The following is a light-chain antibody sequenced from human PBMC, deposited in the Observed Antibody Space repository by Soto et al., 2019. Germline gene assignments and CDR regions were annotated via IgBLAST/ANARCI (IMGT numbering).Light chain of an antibody. CDR1: NSDIGGYNY. Sequence: QSVLTQPASVSGSPGQSITISCTGTNSDIGGYNYVSWYQQHPGKAPKLMIYDVSNRPSGVSYRFSGSKSGNTASLTISGLQAEDEADYYCGSYTSRSTLGVFGGGTKLTVL. CDR3: GSYTSRSTLGV. CDR2: DVS. V-gene: IGLV2-14*03. J-gene: IGLJ2*01.